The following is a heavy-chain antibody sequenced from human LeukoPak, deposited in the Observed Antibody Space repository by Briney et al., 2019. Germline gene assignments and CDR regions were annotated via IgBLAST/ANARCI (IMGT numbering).Heavy chain of an antibody. CDR2: IKQNGSEK. V-gene: IGHV3-7*01. CDR3: ARDLRATIGWYFDL. Sequence: GGSLRLSCAASGFTFSSYWMSWVRQAPGKGLEWVANIKQNGSEKYYVDSVKGRFTISRDNAKNSLYLQMNSLRAEDTAVYYCARDLRATIGWYFDLWGRGTLVTVSS. CDR1: GFTFSSYW. J-gene: IGHJ2*01. D-gene: IGHD1-26*01.